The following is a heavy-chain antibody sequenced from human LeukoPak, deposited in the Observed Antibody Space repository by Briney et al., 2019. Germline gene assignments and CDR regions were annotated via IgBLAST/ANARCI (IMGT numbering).Heavy chain of an antibody. CDR1: GFTFSSYG. D-gene: IGHD3-22*01. J-gene: IGHJ3*02. Sequence: SGGSLRLSCAASGFTFSSYGMHWVRQAPGKGLEWVAVIWYDGSNKYYADSVKGRFTISRDNSKNTLYLQMNSLRAEDTAVYYCAGGSGSGYGAFDIWGQGTMVTVSS. V-gene: IGHV3-33*01. CDR2: IWYDGSNK. CDR3: AGGSGSGYGAFDI.